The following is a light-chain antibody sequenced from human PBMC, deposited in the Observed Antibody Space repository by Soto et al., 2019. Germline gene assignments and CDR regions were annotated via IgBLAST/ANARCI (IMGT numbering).Light chain of an antibody. J-gene: IGKJ5*01. CDR1: QSVSSSY. Sequence: EIVLTQSPGTLSLSPGERATLSCRASQSVSSSYLAWYQQKPGQAPRLLISGASTGATGIPARFSGSGSGTEFTLTISSLQSEDFAVYYCQQYNNWPLITFGQGTRREIK. CDR3: QQYNNWPLIT. V-gene: IGKV3-15*01. CDR2: GAS.